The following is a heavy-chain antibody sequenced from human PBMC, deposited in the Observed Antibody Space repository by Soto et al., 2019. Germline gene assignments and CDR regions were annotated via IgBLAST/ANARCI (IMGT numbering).Heavy chain of an antibody. CDR3: ARNYYDSSGYPFDY. CDR2: IFSNDEK. V-gene: IGHV2-26*01. CDR1: GFSLSNARMG. D-gene: IGHD3-22*01. Sequence: SGPTLVNPTETLTLTCTVCGFSLSNARMGVSWIRQPPGKALEWLAHIFSNDEKSYSTSLKSRLTIYKDTSKSQVVLTMTNMDPVDTATYYCARNYYDSSGYPFDYWGQGTLVTVSS. J-gene: IGHJ4*02.